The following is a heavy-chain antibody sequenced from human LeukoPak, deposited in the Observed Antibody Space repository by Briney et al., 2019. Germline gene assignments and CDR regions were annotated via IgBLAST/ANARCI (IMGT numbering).Heavy chain of an antibody. D-gene: IGHD5-18*01. CDR2: IYYSGST. Sequence: PSETLSLTCTVSGGSINSYYWSWIRQPPGKGLEWIGYIYYSGSTNYSPSLKSRVTISVDTSKNQFSLKLTSVTAADAAVYYCARHVQDTTMVTPLYYFDYWGQGTLVIVSS. CDR1: GGSINSYY. J-gene: IGHJ4*02. V-gene: IGHV4-59*08. CDR3: ARHVQDTTMVTPLYYFDY.